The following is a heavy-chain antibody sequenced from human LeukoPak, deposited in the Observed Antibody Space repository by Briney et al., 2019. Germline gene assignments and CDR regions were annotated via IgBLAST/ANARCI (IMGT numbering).Heavy chain of an antibody. Sequence: GASVKVPCKASGYTFTSYGISWVRQAPGQGLEWMGWINPNSGGTNYAQKFQGRVTMTRDTSISTAYMELSRLRSDDTAVYYCARDHNYYDSSGYYLLWGQGTLVTVSS. CDR1: GYTFTSYG. J-gene: IGHJ4*02. CDR3: ARDHNYYDSSGYYLL. CDR2: INPNSGGT. V-gene: IGHV1-2*02. D-gene: IGHD3-22*01.